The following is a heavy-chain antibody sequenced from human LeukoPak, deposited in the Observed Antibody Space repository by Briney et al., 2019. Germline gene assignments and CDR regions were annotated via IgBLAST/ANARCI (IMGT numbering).Heavy chain of an antibody. D-gene: IGHD3/OR15-3a*01. CDR1: GYSFTSYW. CDR2: IYPGDSDT. J-gene: IGHJ3*02. CDR3: ARHGDGLGVRRDGAFDI. V-gene: IGHV5-51*01. Sequence: GESLKISCKGSGYSFTSYWIGWVRQMPGKGLEWRGIIYPGDSDTRYSPSFQGQVTISADKSISTAYLQWSSLKASDTAMYYCARHGDGLGVRRDGAFDIWGQGTMVTVSS.